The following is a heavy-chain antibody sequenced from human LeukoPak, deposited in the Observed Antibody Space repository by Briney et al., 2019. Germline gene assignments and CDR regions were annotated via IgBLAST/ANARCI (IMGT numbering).Heavy chain of an antibody. V-gene: IGHV4-59*01. CDR1: GGSISSYY. CDR3: ARVNLSSGWLGY. D-gene: IGHD6-19*01. CDR2: IYYSGST. Sequence: SETLSLTCTVSGGSISSYYWSWIRQPPGKGLEWIGYIYYSGSTNYNPSLKSRVTISVDTSKNQFSLKLSSVTAADTAVYYCARVNLSSGWLGYWGQGTLVTVSS. J-gene: IGHJ4*02.